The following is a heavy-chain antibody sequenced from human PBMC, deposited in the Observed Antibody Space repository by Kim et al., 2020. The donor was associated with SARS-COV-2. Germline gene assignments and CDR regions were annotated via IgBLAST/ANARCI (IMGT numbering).Heavy chain of an antibody. CDR3: ARDGDLYSSGKDAFDI. Sequence: GGSLRLSCAASGFTFSSYWMTWVRQAPGKGLEWVANIKQDGNQKYYVDSVKGRFTISRDNAKNSLYLQMNSLRAEETAVYYCARDGDLYSSGKDAFDIWGQVTMVTVSS. V-gene: IGHV3-7*01. CDR2: IKQDGNQK. CDR1: GFTFSSYW. J-gene: IGHJ3*02. D-gene: IGHD6-19*01.